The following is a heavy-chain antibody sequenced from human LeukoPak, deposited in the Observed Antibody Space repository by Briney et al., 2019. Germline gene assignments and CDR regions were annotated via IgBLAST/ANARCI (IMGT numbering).Heavy chain of an antibody. CDR1: GYSFTSYY. CDR3: ARVKPSSSGHDY. V-gene: IGHV1-46*03. D-gene: IGHD6-19*01. CDR2: INPSGGGT. Sequence: ASVKVSCKASGYSFTSYYMHWVRQAPGQGLAWMGIINPSGGGTNYAQKFQDRVTMTRDTSTSTVYMDLSSLRSEDTAVYYCARVKPSSSGHDYWGQGTLLTVSS. J-gene: IGHJ4*02.